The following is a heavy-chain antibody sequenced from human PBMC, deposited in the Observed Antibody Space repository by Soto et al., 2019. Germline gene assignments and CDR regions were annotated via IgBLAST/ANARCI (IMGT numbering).Heavy chain of an antibody. V-gene: IGHV4-30-2*01. CDR1: GDSISSGGYS. CDR3: ARYYCSGSYYRKFDY. D-gene: IGHD3-10*01. CDR2: IYPSGST. J-gene: IGHJ4*02. Sequence: QLQLQESGSGLVKPTQTLSLTCAVSGDSISSGGYSWSWIRHPPGTGLEWIGYIYPSGSTYYNPSLKSRVMIAVDRFKNQFSLKLSSVTAADTAVYYCARYYCSGSYYRKFDYWGQGILVTVSS.